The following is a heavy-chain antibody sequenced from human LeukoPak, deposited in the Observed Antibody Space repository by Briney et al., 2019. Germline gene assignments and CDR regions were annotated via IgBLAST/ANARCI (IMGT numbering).Heavy chain of an antibody. Sequence: GGSLRLSCAASGFTFSSYAMSWVRQAPGKGLEWVSASSGSGGSTYYADSVKGRFTISRDNSKNTLYLQMNSLRAEGRAVYYCAKGTRIVVVVAATRNYFAYWGQGTLVTVSS. CDR1: GFTFSSYA. J-gene: IGHJ4*02. CDR2: SSGSGGST. V-gene: IGHV3-23*01. CDR3: AKGTRIVVVVAATRNYFAY. D-gene: IGHD2-15*01.